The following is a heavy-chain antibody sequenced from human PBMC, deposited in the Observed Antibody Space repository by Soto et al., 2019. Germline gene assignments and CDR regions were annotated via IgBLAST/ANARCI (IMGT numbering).Heavy chain of an antibody. CDR1: GDTFTDYY. CDR3: ARESGGATATLDYDYFHMDV. D-gene: IGHD5-12*01. V-gene: IGHV1-2*02. Sequence: QVQLVQSGAEVKKPGASVTVSCRSSGDTFTDYYIHWVRQAPGQGIEWMGWINPNSGVTKYAQKCQGGVSMTRDTSNRTVYMQLSRLRSDDTAVYYCARESGGATATLDYDYFHMDVWGTGTMVTVSS. J-gene: IGHJ6*03. CDR2: INPNSGVT.